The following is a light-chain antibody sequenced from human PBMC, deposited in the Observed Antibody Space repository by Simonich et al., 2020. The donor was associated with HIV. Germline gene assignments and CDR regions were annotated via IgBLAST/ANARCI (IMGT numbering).Light chain of an antibody. V-gene: IGKV1-33*01. Sequence: DIQMTQSPSSLSASVVDRVTITCQASQDISNYLNWYQQKPGKAPKLLIYDASNLETGVPSRFSGSGSGTDFTFTISSLQPEDIATYYCQQYDNLPPKLTFGGGTKVEIK. CDR3: QQYDNLPPKLT. J-gene: IGKJ4*01. CDR2: DAS. CDR1: QDISNY.